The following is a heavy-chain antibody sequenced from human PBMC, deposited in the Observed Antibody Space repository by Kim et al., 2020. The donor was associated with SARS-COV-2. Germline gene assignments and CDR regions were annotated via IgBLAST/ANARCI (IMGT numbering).Heavy chain of an antibody. V-gene: IGHV4-59*01. Sequence: TPSLKSRVTISVDTSKNQFSLKLSSVTAADTAVYYCAREIYSNYAYHLDYWGQGTLVTVSS. CDR3: AREIYSNYAYHLDY. D-gene: IGHD4-4*01. J-gene: IGHJ4*02.